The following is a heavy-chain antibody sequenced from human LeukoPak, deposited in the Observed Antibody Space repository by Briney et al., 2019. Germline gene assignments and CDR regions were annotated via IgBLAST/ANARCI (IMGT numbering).Heavy chain of an antibody. D-gene: IGHD6-6*01. CDR1: GYTFTSYD. CDR2: ISGYNSNT. CDR3: ARGGGSSRVGLDN. J-gene: IGHJ4*02. V-gene: IGHV1-18*01. Sequence: ASVKVSCKASGYTFTSYDISWVRQAPGRGLEWMGWISGYNSNTNYAQKFQGRVTTTTDTSTSTAYMELRSLRSDDTAVYYCARGGGSSRVGLDNWGQGTLVTVSS.